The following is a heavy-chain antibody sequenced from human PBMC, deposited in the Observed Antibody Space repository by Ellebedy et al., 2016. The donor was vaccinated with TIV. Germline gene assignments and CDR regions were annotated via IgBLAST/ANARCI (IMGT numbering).Heavy chain of an antibody. Sequence: GGSLRLSCATSGFPFDGYVMHWVRQPPGKGLEWVSGISWNSEDIGYADSVKGRFTISRDNAENSLHLHLNSPRSDDMALYYCARSPSRSYWAGKYYFDLWGQGSLVTVSS. J-gene: IGHJ4*02. V-gene: IGHV3-9*03. CDR3: ARSPSRSYWAGKYYFDL. CDR2: ISWNSEDI. D-gene: IGHD3-10*01. CDR1: GFPFDGYV.